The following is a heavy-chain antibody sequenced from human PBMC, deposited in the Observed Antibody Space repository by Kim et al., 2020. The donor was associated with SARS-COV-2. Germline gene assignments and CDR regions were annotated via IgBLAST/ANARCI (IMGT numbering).Heavy chain of an antibody. CDR1: GFTFSSYS. J-gene: IGHJ3*02. CDR3: ARVRSGDYYDSSGYYPDAFDI. CDR2: ISSSSSYI. V-gene: IGHV3-21*01. D-gene: IGHD3-22*01. Sequence: GGSLRLSCAASGFTFSSYSMNWVRQAPGKGLEWVSSISSSSSYIYYADSVKGRFTISRDNAKNSLYLQMNSLRAEDTAVYYCARVRSGDYYDSSGYYPDAFDIWGQGTMVTVSS.